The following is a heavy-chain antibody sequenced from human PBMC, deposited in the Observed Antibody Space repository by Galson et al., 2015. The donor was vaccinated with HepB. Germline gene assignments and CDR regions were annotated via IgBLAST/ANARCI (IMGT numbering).Heavy chain of an antibody. CDR3: ARRPRDYSTKVTWYFDL. CDR1: GFTFSDYY. D-gene: IGHD4-11*01. CDR2: ISGSGGSI. Sequence: SLRLSCAASGFTFSDYYMSWIRQAPGKGLEWISYISGSGGSIYYADSVKGRFTISTGNAGNSLYLQVNSLRAEDTAVYYCARRPRDYSTKVTWYFDLWGRGTLVTVSS. J-gene: IGHJ2*01. V-gene: IGHV3-11*01.